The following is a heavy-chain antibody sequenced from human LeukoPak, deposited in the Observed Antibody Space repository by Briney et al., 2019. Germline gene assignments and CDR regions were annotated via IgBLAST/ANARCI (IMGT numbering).Heavy chain of an antibody. CDR3: ARDYDYVGPHLNWFDP. J-gene: IGHJ5*02. CDR1: GFTFSSYG. Sequence: GRSLRLSCAASGFTFSSYGMHWVRQAPGKGLEGVAVIWYGGSNKYYADSVKGRFTISRDNSKNTLYLQTNSPRAEDPAVYYCARDYDYVGPHLNWFDPWGEGTLVTVSS. V-gene: IGHV3-33*01. D-gene: IGHD3-16*01. CDR2: IWYGGSNK.